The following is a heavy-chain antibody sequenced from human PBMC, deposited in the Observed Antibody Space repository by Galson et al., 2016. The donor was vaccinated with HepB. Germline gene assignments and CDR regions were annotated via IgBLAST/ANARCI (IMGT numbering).Heavy chain of an antibody. V-gene: IGHV3-23*01. J-gene: IGHJ6*02. CDR3: ARTSDHVYYGMDV. D-gene: IGHD1-14*01. CDR1: GFTFATYP. Sequence: SLRLSCAGSGFTFATYPMSWVRQAPGKGLEWVSGIRGSGGGIDYADSVKGRFTISRDNSKNTLCLQMNSLRAEDTAVYYCARTSDHVYYGMDVWGQGTTVTVSS. CDR2: IRGSGGGI.